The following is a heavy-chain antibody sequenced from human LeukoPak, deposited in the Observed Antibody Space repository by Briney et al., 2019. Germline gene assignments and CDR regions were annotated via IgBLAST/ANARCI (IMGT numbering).Heavy chain of an antibody. D-gene: IGHD5-12*01. Sequence: PGGSLRLSCAASGFTVSNNYMSWVRQAPGKGLEWVSVIHSGGTTNYADSVQGRFTISRDNSKTTVYLHMNSLRAEVTAVYYCARDSDSGYGPFASWGQGTLVTVSS. V-gene: IGHV3-53*01. CDR1: GFTVSNNY. CDR2: IHSGGTT. CDR3: ARDSDSGYGPFAS. J-gene: IGHJ4*02.